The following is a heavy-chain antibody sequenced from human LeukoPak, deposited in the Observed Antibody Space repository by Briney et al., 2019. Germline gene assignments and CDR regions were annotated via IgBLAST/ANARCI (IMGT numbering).Heavy chain of an antibody. CDR1: GFTFGDYA. CDR3: TRVSWGYGGRFDY. D-gene: IGHD3-16*01. Sequence: PGGSLRLSCTASGFTFGDYAMSWFRQAPGKGLEWVGFIRSKAYGGTTEYAASVKGRFTISRDDSKSIAYLQMNSLRTEDTAVYYCTRVSWGYGGRFDYWGQGTLVTVSS. J-gene: IGHJ4*02. V-gene: IGHV3-49*03. CDR2: IRSKAYGGTT.